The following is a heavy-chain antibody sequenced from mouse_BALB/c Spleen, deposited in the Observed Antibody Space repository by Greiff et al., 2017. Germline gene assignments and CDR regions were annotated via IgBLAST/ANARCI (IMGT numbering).Heavy chain of an antibody. D-gene: IGHD1-1*01. Sequence: EVKLMESGGGLVKPGGSLKLSCAASGFTFSDYYMYWVRQTPEKRLEWVATISDGGSYTYYPDSVKGRFTISRDNAKNNLYLQMSSLKSEDTAMYYCARGVVDYYAMDYWGQGTSVTVSS. CDR3: ARGVVDYYAMDY. CDR1: GFTFSDYY. J-gene: IGHJ4*01. V-gene: IGHV5-4*02. CDR2: ISDGGSYT.